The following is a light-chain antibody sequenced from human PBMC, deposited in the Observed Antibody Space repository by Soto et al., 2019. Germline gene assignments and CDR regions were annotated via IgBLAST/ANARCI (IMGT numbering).Light chain of an antibody. CDR3: QQYNDWPPYT. CDR2: AAS. CDR1: QAIGND. Sequence: DIQMTQSPSSLSASVGDRVTITCRASQAIGNDLGWYQQRPGKAPNRLIYAASRLQSGVSSRFSGSGSGTEFTLTISSLQPEDFATYYCQQYNDWPPYTFGQGTKLEIK. J-gene: IGKJ2*01. V-gene: IGKV1-17*01.